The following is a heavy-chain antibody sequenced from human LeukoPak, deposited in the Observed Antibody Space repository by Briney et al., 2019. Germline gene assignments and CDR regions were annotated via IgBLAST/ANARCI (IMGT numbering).Heavy chain of an antibody. CDR3: AREGLDS. CDR2: INPNSGGT. Sequence: ASVTVSCKASGYTFTGYYMHWVRQAPGQGLEWMGWINPNSGGTNYAQKFQGRVTITKDTSISTAYMELTSLGVEDTAMYYCAREGLDSWGQGTLVTVSS. CDR1: GYTFTGYY. J-gene: IGHJ5*01. V-gene: IGHV1-2*02.